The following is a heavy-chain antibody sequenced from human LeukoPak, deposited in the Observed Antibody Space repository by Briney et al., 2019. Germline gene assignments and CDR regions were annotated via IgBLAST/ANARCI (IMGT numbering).Heavy chain of an antibody. CDR3: AREVGSRWYWYIDV. V-gene: IGHV3-7*03. CDR1: GFTFSSYW. J-gene: IGHJ6*03. Sequence: GGSLRLSCAASGFTFSSYWMSWVRQAPGKGLEWVANIKKDGSEKYYVDSVKGRFTISRDNAKNSLYLQMNSLRAEDTALYYCAREVGSRWYWYIDVWGKGTTVTVSS. CDR2: IKKDGSEK. D-gene: IGHD6-19*01.